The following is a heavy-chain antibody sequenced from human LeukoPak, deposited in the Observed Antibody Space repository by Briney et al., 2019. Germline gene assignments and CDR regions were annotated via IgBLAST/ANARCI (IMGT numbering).Heavy chain of an antibody. CDR2: IRYDGSNK. CDR1: GFTFSSYG. J-gene: IGHJ6*03. CDR3: AKDGPSVGLWEDYYYYYMDV. Sequence: PGGSLRLSCAASGFTFSSYGMHWVRQAPGKGLEWVAFIRYDGSNKYYADSVKGRFTISRDNSKNTLYLQMNSLRAEDTAVYYCAKDGPSVGLWEDYYYYYMDVWGKGTTVTISS. V-gene: IGHV3-30*02. D-gene: IGHD1-26*01.